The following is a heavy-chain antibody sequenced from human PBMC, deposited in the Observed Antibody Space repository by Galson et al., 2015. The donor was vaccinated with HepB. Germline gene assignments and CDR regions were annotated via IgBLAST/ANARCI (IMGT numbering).Heavy chain of an antibody. Sequence: QSGAEVKKPGESLKISCRGSGYSFTNYWLGWVRQMPGKGLEWMGIIYPGDSNTRYSPSFQGQITISADHSINTVYLQWSSLTASDTAMYYCARILGRYFDSGPFAPWGQGTRVTVSS. D-gene: IGHD3-22*01. CDR1: GYSFTNYW. CDR2: IYPGDSNT. V-gene: IGHV5-51*01. J-gene: IGHJ5*02. CDR3: ARILGRYFDSGPFAP.